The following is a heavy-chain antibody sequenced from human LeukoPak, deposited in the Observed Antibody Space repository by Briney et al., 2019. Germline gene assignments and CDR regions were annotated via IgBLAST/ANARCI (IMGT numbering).Heavy chain of an antibody. CDR1: GFTFSSYG. CDR2: IRYEGSNK. Sequence: GGSLRLSYAASGFTFSSYGMHWVRQAPGKGLEWVAFIRYEGSNKYYADSVKGRFTISRDNSKNTLYLQMNSLRAEDTAVYYCARNLNGIAAAGPDYWGQGTLVTVSS. V-gene: IGHV3-30*02. J-gene: IGHJ4*02. CDR3: ARNLNGIAAAGPDY. D-gene: IGHD6-13*01.